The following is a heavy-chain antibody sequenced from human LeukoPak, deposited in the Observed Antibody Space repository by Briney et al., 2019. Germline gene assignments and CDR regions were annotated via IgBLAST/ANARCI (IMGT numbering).Heavy chain of an antibody. D-gene: IGHD3-10*01. V-gene: IGHV1-46*01. CDR2: INPSGGST. CDR1: EYTFTSYY. J-gene: IGHJ5*02. Sequence: GASVKVSCKASEYTFTSYYMHWVRQAPGQGLEWMGIINPSGGSTSYAQKFQGRVTMTRDTSTSTVYMELSSLRSEDTAVYYCARAPKSGSGSLEGSWFDPWGQGTLVTVSS. CDR3: ARAPKSGSGSLEGSWFDP.